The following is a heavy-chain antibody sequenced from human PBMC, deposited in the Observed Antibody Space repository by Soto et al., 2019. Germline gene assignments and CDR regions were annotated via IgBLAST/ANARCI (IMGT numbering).Heavy chain of an antibody. CDR3: ARQGRYYDSSGYYRYDFDI. V-gene: IGHV5-51*01. Sequence: GESLKISCKGSGYSFTSYWIGWVRQMPGKGLEWMGIIYPGDSDTRYSPSFQGQVTISADKSISTAYLQWSSLKASDTAMYYCARQGRYYDSSGYYRYDFDIWGQGTMVTVSS. J-gene: IGHJ3*02. CDR2: IYPGDSDT. D-gene: IGHD3-22*01. CDR1: GYSFTSYW.